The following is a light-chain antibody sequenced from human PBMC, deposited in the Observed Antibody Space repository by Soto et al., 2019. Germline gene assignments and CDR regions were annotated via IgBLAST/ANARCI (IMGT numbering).Light chain of an antibody. CDR2: EVS. CDR3: NSHTSSGFRV. J-gene: IGLJ1*01. CDR1: SSDVGGYKY. V-gene: IGLV2-14*01. Sequence: QSALTQPASVSGSPGQSITISCTGTSSDVGGYKYVSWYQHHPGQAPKLMIYEVSNRPSGVSNRFSGSKSGYTASLTISGLQAEDEADYYCNSHTSSGFRVFGTGTKLTVL.